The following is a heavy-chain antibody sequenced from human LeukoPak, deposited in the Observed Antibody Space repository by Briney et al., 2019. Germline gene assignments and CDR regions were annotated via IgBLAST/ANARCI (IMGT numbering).Heavy chain of an antibody. Sequence: GASVKVSCKASGYTFTSYGISWVRQAPGQGLEWMGWISAYNGNTNYAQKLQGRVTMTTDTSTSTAYMELRSLRSDDTAVYYCARLATGTTDNTPDYYYYMDVWGKGTTVTVSS. CDR1: GYTFTSYG. J-gene: IGHJ6*03. CDR3: ARLATGTTDNTPDYYYYMDV. D-gene: IGHD1-1*01. V-gene: IGHV1-18*01. CDR2: ISAYNGNT.